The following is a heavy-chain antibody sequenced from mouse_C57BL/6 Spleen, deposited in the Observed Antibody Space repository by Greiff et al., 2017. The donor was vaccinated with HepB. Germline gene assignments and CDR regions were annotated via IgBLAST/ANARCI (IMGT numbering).Heavy chain of an antibody. Sequence: QVQLQQPGAELVMPGPSVKLSCKASGYTFTSYWMHWVKQRPGQGLEWIGEIDPSDSYTNYNQKFKGKSTLTVDKSSSTAYMQLSSLTSEDSAVYYCARSGGLGGSSDYWGQGTTLTVSS. CDR1: GYTFTSYW. J-gene: IGHJ2*01. CDR3: ARSGGLGGSSDY. V-gene: IGHV1-69*01. D-gene: IGHD4-1*01. CDR2: IDPSDSYT.